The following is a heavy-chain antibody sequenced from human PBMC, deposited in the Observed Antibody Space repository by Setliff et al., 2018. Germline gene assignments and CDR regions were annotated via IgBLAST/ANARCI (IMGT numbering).Heavy chain of an antibody. CDR2: ISGDGMTS. J-gene: IGHJ6*02. V-gene: IGHV3-11*04. CDR3: ARDGVFYAMDV. D-gene: IGHD3-10*01. CDR1: GFVFSYYY. Sequence: PGGSLRLSCAASGFVFSYYYMSWVRQAPGKGLEWLSKISGDGMTSYYADSVRGRFIISRDNAKDALYLQMNSLRAEDTALYYCARDGVFYAMDVWGRGTTVTVSS.